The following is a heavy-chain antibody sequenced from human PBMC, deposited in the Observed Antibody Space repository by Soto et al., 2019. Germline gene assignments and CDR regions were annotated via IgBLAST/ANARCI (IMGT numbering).Heavy chain of an antibody. V-gene: IGHV4-31*03. Sequence: QVQLQESGPGLVKPSQTLSLTCTVSGGSISSGGYYWSWIRQHPGKGLEWIGYIYYSGSTYYNPSIKRRVTISVDTSKNQFSLKLSSVTAADTAVYYCARTPEWGDYGDYGVDYWGQGTLVTVSS. CDR3: ARTPEWGDYGDYGVDY. CDR2: IYYSGST. D-gene: IGHD4-17*01. CDR1: GGSISSGGYY. J-gene: IGHJ4*02.